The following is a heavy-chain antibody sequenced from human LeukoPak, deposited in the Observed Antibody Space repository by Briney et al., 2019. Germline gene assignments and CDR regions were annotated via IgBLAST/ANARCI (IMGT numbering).Heavy chain of an antibody. V-gene: IGHV1-46*01. J-gene: IGHJ4*02. Sequence: ASVKVSCKASGYTFTSYYMHWVRQAPGQGLEWMGIINPSGGSTSYAQKFQGRVTMTRDTSISTAYMELSRLRSDDTAVYYCARDLSSGWFDYWGQGTLVTVSS. D-gene: IGHD6-19*01. CDR2: INPSGGST. CDR3: ARDLSSGWFDY. CDR1: GYTFTSYY.